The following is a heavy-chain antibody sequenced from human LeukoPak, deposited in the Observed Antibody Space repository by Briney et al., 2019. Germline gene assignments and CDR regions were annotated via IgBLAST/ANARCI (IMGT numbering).Heavy chain of an antibody. CDR2: ITPILGIA. Sequence: ASVKVSCKASGGTFSSYTISWVRQAPGQGLEWMGRITPILGIANYAQKFQGRVTITADKSTSTAYMELSSLRSEDTAVYYCARDPAAGFDYWGQGTLVTVSS. CDR3: ARDPAAGFDY. J-gene: IGHJ4*02. D-gene: IGHD6-19*01. V-gene: IGHV1-69*04. CDR1: GGTFSSYT.